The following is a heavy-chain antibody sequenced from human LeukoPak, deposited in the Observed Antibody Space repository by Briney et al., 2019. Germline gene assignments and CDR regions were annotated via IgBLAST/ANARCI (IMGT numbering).Heavy chain of an antibody. Sequence: SETLSLTCTVSNYSISSGYYWGWIRQPPGKGLEWIGYIYHSGSTYYNPSLKSRVTISVDRSKNQFSLKLSSVTAADTAVYYCASFSPFLSGSDPAADDAFDIWGQGTMVTVSS. D-gene: IGHD1-26*01. CDR3: ASFSPFLSGSDPAADDAFDI. V-gene: IGHV4-38-2*02. J-gene: IGHJ3*02. CDR2: IYHSGST. CDR1: NYSISSGYY.